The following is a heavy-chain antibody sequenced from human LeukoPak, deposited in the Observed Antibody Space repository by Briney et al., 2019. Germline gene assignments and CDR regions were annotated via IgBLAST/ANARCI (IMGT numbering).Heavy chain of an antibody. J-gene: IGHJ4*02. CDR1: GGSFSGYY. CDR3: ARAWRFGVVTAIYFDY. Sequence: SETPSLTCAVYGGSFSGYYWSWIRQPPGKGLEWIGEINHSGSTNYNPSLKSRVTISVDTSKNQFSLKLSSVTAADTAVYYCARAWRFGVVTAIYFDYWGQGTLVTVSS. D-gene: IGHD2-21*02. V-gene: IGHV4-34*01. CDR2: INHSGST.